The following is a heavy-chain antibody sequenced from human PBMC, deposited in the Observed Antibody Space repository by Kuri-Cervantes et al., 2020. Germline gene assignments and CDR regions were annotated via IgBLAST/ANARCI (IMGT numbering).Heavy chain of an antibody. D-gene: IGHD7-27*01. J-gene: IGHJ5*02. CDR2: IFSNDEK. V-gene: IGHV2-26*01. Sequence: SGPTLVKPTQTLTLTCTFSGFSLSTSGVGVGWTRQPPGKALEWLAHIFSNDEKSYSTSLKSRLTISKDTSKSQVVLTMTNMGPVDTATYYCARIRELGSNWFDPWGQGTLVTVSS. CDR1: GFSLSTSGVG. CDR3: ARIRELGSNWFDP.